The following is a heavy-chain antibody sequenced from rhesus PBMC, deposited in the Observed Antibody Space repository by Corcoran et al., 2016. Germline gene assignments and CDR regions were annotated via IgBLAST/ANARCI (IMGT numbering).Heavy chain of an antibody. Sequence: QVQLQESGPGLVKPSETLSLTCAVSGGSISSSNWWSWIRQSPGKGLEWIGGIYGSGGSTEYNPSLKSLVTISIDTSKNQFSLKLSSVTAADTAVYYCARHPYWGGFDYWGQGVLVTVSS. V-gene: IGHV4-93*02. CDR1: GGSISSSNW. J-gene: IGHJ4*01. CDR3: ARHPYWGGFDY. CDR2: IYGSGGST. D-gene: IGHD3-34*01.